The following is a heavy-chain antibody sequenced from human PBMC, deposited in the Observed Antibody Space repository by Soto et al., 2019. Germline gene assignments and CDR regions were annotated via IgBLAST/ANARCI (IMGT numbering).Heavy chain of an antibody. CDR3: GRGSRDSYGTLRVDY. J-gene: IGHJ4*02. CDR1: GFSVSSNY. CDR2: IYSGGNR. V-gene: IGHV3-53*01. D-gene: IGHD1-7*01. Sequence: GGSLRLSCVATGFSVSSNYMSWVRQAPGKGLEWVSVIYSGGNRYYADSVEGRFSISRDNSKNTLFLQMNGLRAEDTAMYYCGRGSRDSYGTLRVDYWGQGTLVTVSS.